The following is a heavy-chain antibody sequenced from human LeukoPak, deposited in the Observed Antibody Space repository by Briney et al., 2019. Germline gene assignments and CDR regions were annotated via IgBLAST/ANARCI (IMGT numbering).Heavy chain of an antibody. CDR3: ASGDYDSSGYFTYFDY. J-gene: IGHJ4*02. Sequence: PGRSLRLSCAASGFTFDDYAMHWVRQAPGKGLEWVSGISWNSGSIGYADSVKGRFTISRDNAKNSLYLQMNSLRAEDTAVYYCASGDYDSSGYFTYFDYWGQGTLVTVSS. CDR2: ISWNSGSI. V-gene: IGHV3-9*01. CDR1: GFTFDDYA. D-gene: IGHD3-22*01.